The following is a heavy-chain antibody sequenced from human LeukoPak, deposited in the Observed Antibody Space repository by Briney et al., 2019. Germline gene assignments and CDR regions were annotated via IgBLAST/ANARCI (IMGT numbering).Heavy chain of an antibody. D-gene: IGHD6-6*01. Sequence: GSLRLSCAASGFTFSSYSMNWIRQPPGKGLEWIGEINHSGSTNYNPSLKSRVTISVDTSKNQFSLKLSSVTAADTAVYYCARGPRYGIAARPIDYWGQGTLVTVSS. V-gene: IGHV4-34*01. J-gene: IGHJ4*02. CDR3: ARGPRYGIAARPIDY. CDR2: INHSGST. CDR1: GFTFSSYS.